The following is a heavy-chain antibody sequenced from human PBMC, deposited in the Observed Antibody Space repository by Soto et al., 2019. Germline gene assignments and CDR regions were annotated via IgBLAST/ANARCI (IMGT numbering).Heavy chain of an antibody. J-gene: IGHJ4*02. CDR2: IANDGRDK. Sequence: GGSLRLSCAASGFTFSAYGMHGVRQAPDKGLEWVAVIANDGRDKHHTDSVKGRFTISRDNSKNTLYLQMNSLRAEDTAVYYCAKDAKLAAAGYYFDYWGQGTLVTVSS. D-gene: IGHD6-13*01. CDR3: AKDAKLAAAGYYFDY. V-gene: IGHV3-30*18. CDR1: GFTFSAYG.